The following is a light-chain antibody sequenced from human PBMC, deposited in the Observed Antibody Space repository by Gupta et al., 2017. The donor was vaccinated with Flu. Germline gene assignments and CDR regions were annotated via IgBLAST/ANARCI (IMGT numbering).Light chain of an antibody. V-gene: IGLV2-14*01. CDR1: SSDVGGYGY. Sequence: SSDVGGYGYVSWYQKQPGKAPKLMIYEVRNRPSGVSSRFSGSRSGNTASLTISGLQAEDEGDYYCTSYSTKTPVLFGGGTRVTVL. J-gene: IGLJ2*01. CDR2: EVR. CDR3: TSYSTKTPVL.